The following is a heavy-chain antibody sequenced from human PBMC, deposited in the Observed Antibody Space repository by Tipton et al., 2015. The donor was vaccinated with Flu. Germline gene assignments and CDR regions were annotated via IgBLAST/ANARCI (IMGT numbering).Heavy chain of an antibody. CDR1: GDSITSYY. CDR3: ARARAPYYYYAMDV. V-gene: IGHV4-59*01. Sequence: GLVKPSETLTLTCTVSGDSITSYYWSWIRQPPGKGLEWIGYIYDSGISDYNPSLKSRLTISVDSSKNQFSLKMISMTAADTAVYYCARARAPYYYYAMDVWGQGTSVTVSS. CDR2: IYDSGIS. J-gene: IGHJ6*02.